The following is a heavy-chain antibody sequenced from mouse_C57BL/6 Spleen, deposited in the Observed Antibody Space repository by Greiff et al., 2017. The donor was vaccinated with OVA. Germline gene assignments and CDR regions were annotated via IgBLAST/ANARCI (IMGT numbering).Heavy chain of an antibody. CDR2: ISYDGSN. CDR1: GYSITSGYY. Sequence: EVKLQESGPGLVKPSQSLSLTCSVTGYSITSGYYWNWIRQFPGNKLEWMGYISYDGSNNYNPSLKNRISITRDTSKNQFFLKLNSVTTEDTATYYCARSPTALHYAMDYWGQGTSVTVSS. J-gene: IGHJ4*01. V-gene: IGHV3-6*01. CDR3: ARSPTALHYAMDY.